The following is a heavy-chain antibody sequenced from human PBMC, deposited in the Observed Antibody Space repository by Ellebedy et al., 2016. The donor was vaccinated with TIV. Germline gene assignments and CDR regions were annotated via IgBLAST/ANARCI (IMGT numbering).Heavy chain of an antibody. V-gene: IGHV3-53*01. J-gene: IGHJ4*02. CDR3: VRGGGSGNHFEF. D-gene: IGHD6-19*01. CDR1: GFTVTTNY. Sequence: GESLKISCAASGFTVTTNYMNWVRQAPGKGLEWVSVIFSAADGGETHYADSVKCRFTISRGSSKTTLYLQMNSLRAEDTAVYYCVRGGGSGNHFEFWGQGTLVAVSS. CDR2: IFSAADGGET.